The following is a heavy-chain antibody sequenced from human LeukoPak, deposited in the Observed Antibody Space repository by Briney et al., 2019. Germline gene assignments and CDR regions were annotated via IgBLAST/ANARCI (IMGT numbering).Heavy chain of an antibody. CDR3: ARDRISAAGTTGVVFDS. D-gene: IGHD6-13*01. CDR1: GFTFSSYG. V-gene: IGHV3-33*01. CDR2: VWYVGNNK. J-gene: IGHJ4*02. Sequence: PGRSLRLSCAASGFTFSSYGMHWVRQAPGKGLEWVGNVWYVGNNKYYADSVKGRFTISRDNSKNTLYLQMSSLRAEGTAIYYCARDRISAAGTTGVVFDSWGQGTLVTVSS.